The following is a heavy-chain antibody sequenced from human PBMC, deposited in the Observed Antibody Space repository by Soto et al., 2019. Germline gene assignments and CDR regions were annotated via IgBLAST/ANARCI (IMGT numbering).Heavy chain of an antibody. CDR2: IIPIFGTA. CDR1: VGTFSSYA. Sequence: SCKASVGTFSSYAISWVRQAPGQGLEWMGGIIPIFGTANYAQKFQGRVTITADESTSTAYMELSSLRSEDTAVYYCARNRAMVTVYYYYGMDVWGQGTTVTVSS. CDR3: ARNRAMVTVYYYYGMDV. V-gene: IGHV1-69*01. D-gene: IGHD5-18*01. J-gene: IGHJ6*02.